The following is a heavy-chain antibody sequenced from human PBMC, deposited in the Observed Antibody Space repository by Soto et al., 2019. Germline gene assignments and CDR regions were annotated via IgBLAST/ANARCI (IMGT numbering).Heavy chain of an antibody. CDR1: GFASSMYW. CDR2: IKQDGSEK. CDR3: GRGRHCSSTSGAAFDFAVDV. Sequence: EVQLVESGGGLVQPGGSLRLSCAASGFASSMYWMSWVRQAPGKGLEWVANIKQDGSEKHYVDAVKGRFSISRDNADNSLYLQMNSLRAEDSAVYYCGRGRHCSSTSGAAFDFAVDVWGQGTTVTVSS. V-gene: IGHV3-7*01. J-gene: IGHJ6*02. D-gene: IGHD2-2*01.